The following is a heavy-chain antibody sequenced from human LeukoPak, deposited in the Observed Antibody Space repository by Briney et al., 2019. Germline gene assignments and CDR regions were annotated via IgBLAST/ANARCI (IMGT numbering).Heavy chain of an antibody. CDR3: ATETIGRHYDY. J-gene: IGHJ4*02. D-gene: IGHD1-14*01. V-gene: IGHV3-21*01. Sequence: GGSLRLSCAASGFSFSSSGINWVRQAPGKGLEWVSSIGSTGTDRYYADSVKGVFTISRDNAKNSLYLQMNSLRAEDTAVYYCATETIGRHYDYWGQGTLLTVSS. CDR1: GFSFSSSG. CDR2: IGSTGTDR.